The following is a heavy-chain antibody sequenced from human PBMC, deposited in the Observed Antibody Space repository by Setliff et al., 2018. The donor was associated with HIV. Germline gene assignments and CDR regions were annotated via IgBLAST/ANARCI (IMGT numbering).Heavy chain of an antibody. Sequence: ASVKVSCKASGYTFTGYGITWVRQAPGQGLEWMGWISPYNGNTNYAQKFQGRVTMTTDTSTSTAYMELRSLRSDDTAVYYCARGWLYYYDSSAYRDYWGQGTRVTV. D-gene: IGHD3-22*01. J-gene: IGHJ4*02. V-gene: IGHV1-18*01. CDR1: GYTFTGYG. CDR3: ARGWLYYYDSSAYRDY. CDR2: ISPYNGNT.